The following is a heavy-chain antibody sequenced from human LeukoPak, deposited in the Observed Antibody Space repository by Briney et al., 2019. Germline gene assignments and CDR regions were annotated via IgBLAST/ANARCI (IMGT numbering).Heavy chain of an antibody. V-gene: IGHV4-61*02. CDR3: QVVVVAQRDAFDI. J-gene: IGHJ3*02. Sequence: SETLSLTCTVSGVSISSGSYYWSWLRQPAGKGLEWIGRIYTSGSTNYNPSLKSRVTMSVDTSKNQFSLKLSSVTAEDTAVYYCQVVVVAQRDAFDIWGQGTMVTVSS. CDR2: IYTSGST. D-gene: IGHD2-15*01. CDR1: GVSISSGSYY.